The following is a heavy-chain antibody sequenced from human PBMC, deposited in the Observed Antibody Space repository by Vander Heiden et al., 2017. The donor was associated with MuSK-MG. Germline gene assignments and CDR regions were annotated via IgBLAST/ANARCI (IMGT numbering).Heavy chain of an antibody. CDR1: GFTFSSYA. V-gene: IGHV3-30*04. Sequence: QVQLVESGGGVVQPGRSLRLSCAASGFTFSSYAMHWVRQAPDKGLEWVAVISYDGSNKYYADSVKGRFTISRDNSKNTLYLQMNSLRAEDTAVYYCARLVAAIDYWGQGTLVTVSS. CDR3: ARLVAAIDY. CDR2: ISYDGSNK. D-gene: IGHD2-15*01. J-gene: IGHJ4*02.